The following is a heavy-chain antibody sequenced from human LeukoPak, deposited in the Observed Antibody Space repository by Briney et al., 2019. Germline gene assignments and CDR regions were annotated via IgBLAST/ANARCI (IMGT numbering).Heavy chain of an antibody. CDR1: GFTFSSYA. V-gene: IGHV3-23*01. Sequence: HTGGSLRLSCAAPGFTFSSYAMSWVRQAPGKGLEWVSAISGSGGSTKYADSVKGRFTISRDNSKNTLYLQMNSLRAEDTAVYYCATDSGYSYVDSWGQGTLVTVSP. CDR2: ISGSGGST. D-gene: IGHD5-18*01. CDR3: ATDSGYSYVDS. J-gene: IGHJ4*02.